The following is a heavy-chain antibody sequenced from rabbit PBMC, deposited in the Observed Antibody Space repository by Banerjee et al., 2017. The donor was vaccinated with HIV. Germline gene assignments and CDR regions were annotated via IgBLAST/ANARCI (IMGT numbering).Heavy chain of an antibody. CDR3: ARDLAGVIGWNFNL. V-gene: IGHV1S43*01. CDR1: GIDFSIHYY. CDR2: IYTSSGRT. Sequence: QEQLVESGGGLVTTGGTLTLTCKASGIDFSIHYYMCWVRQAPGKGLELTACIYTSSGRTDYASWVNGRFTISRSTSQNTVDLKMTSLTAADTATYFCARDLAGVIGWNFNLWGQGTLVTVS. D-gene: IGHD4-1*01. J-gene: IGHJ4*01.